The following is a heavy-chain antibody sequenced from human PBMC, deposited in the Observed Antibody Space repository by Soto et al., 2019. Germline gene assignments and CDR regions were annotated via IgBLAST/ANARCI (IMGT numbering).Heavy chain of an antibody. J-gene: IGHJ4*02. V-gene: IGHV1-18*01. CDR1: GYTFTSYG. D-gene: IGHD3-22*01. Sequence: QVPLGQSGAEVKKPGASVKVSCKASGYTFTSYGISWVRQAPGQGLEWMGWISAYNGNTNYAQKLQGRVTMTTDTTTSKAYRELRSLRSDDTAVYYCARDQYYDSSGYYYSLLPDYWGQGTLVTVSS. CDR2: ISAYNGNT. CDR3: ARDQYYDSSGYYYSLLPDY.